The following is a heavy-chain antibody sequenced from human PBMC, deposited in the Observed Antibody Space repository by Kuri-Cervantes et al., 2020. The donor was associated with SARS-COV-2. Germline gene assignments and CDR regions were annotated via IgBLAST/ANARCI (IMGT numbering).Heavy chain of an antibody. V-gene: IGHV3-21*01. Sequence: GESLKISCAASGFTFSSYSMNWVRQAPGKGLEWVSSISSSSSYIYYADSVEGRFTISRDNAKNSLYLQVNSLRAEDTAVYYRARDRYSSSCFDYWGQGTLVTVSS. CDR2: ISSSSSYI. J-gene: IGHJ4*02. D-gene: IGHD6-13*01. CDR1: GFTFSSYS. CDR3: ARDRYSSSCFDY.